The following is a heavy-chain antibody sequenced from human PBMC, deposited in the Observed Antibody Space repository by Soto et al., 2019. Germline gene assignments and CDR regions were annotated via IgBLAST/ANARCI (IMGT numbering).Heavy chain of an antibody. V-gene: IGHV3-30*18. CDR2: ISYDGSNK. J-gene: IGHJ4*02. D-gene: IGHD5-18*01. CDR1: GFTFSSYG. CDR3: AKDWGRGYSYGYMDY. Sequence: GESLKISCAASGFTFSSYGMHWVRQAPGKGLERVAVISYDGSNKYYADSVKGRFTISRDNSKNTLYLQMNSLRAEDTAVYYCAKDWGRGYSYGYMDYWGQGTLVTVSS.